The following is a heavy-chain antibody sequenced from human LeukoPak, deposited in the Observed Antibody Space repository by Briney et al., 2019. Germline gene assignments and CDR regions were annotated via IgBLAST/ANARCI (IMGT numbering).Heavy chain of an antibody. Sequence: GGSLRLSCAASGFTFSSYGMHWVRQAPGKGLEWVAVISYDGSNKYYADSVKGRFTISRDNSKNTLYLQMNSLRAEDTAVYYCAKDGPVVADAFDIWGQGTMVTVSS. V-gene: IGHV3-30*18. D-gene: IGHD2-21*01. CDR3: AKDGPVVADAFDI. J-gene: IGHJ3*02. CDR1: GFTFSSYG. CDR2: ISYDGSNK.